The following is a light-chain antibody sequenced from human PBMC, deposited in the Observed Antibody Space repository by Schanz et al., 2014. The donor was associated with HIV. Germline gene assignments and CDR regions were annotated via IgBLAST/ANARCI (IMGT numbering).Light chain of an antibody. V-gene: IGLV1-44*01. CDR3: QSFDSSLNGVV. Sequence: QSVLTQPPSASGPPGQRVTISCSGSSSNIGSNYVYWYQQLPGTAPKLLIYSNNQRPSGVPDRFSGSKSGTSASLAISGLQAEDEADYFCQSFDSSLNGVVFGGGTKLTVL. J-gene: IGLJ3*02. CDR2: SNN. CDR1: SSNIGSNY.